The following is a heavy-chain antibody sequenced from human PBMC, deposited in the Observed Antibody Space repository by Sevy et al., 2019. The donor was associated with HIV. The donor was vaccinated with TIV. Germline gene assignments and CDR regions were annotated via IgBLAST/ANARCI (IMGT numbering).Heavy chain of an antibody. J-gene: IGHJ6*02. CDR3: ARDRGGYNLAVAGTDYYYGMDV. CDR1: GGSISSSDSY. CDR2: IHYSGGT. V-gene: IGHV4-30-4*02. D-gene: IGHD6-19*01. Sequence: SETLSLTCTVSGGSISSSDSYWSWIRQPPGKGLEWIGYIHYSGGTYYNPFLKSRVTISVDTSKNQFSLKLSSVTAADTAVYYCARDRGGYNLAVAGTDYYYGMDVWGQGTTVTVSS.